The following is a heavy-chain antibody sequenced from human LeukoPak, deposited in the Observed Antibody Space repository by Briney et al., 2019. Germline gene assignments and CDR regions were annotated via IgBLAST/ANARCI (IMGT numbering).Heavy chain of an antibody. Sequence: ASVKVSCKASGYTFTGYYMHWVRPAPGQGLEWMGWINPNSGGTNYAQKFQGRVTMTRDTSISTAYMELSRLRSDDTAVYYCARVPNSSGWPYFDYWGQGTLVTVSS. CDR2: INPNSGGT. CDR3: ARVPNSSGWPYFDY. J-gene: IGHJ4*02. V-gene: IGHV1-2*02. D-gene: IGHD6-19*01. CDR1: GYTFTGYY.